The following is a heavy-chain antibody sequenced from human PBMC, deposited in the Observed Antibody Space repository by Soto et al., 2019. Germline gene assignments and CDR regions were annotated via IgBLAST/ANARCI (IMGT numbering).Heavy chain of an antibody. CDR1: GYTFTSYG. D-gene: IGHD3-3*01. CDR2: ISAYNGNT. V-gene: IGHV1-18*01. J-gene: IGHJ6*02. CDR3: ARPENGDFWSGYTPSYYYYYYGMDV. Sequence: VASVKVSCKASGYTFTSYGISWVRQAPGQGLEWMGWISAYNGNTNYAQKLQGRVTMTTDTSTSTAYMELRSLRSDDTAVYYCARPENGDFWSGYTPSYYYYYYGMDVWGQGTTVTVSS.